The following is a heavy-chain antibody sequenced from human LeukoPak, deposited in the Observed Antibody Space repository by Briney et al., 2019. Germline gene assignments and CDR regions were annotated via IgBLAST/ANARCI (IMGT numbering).Heavy chain of an antibody. CDR3: ARGCYPRY. Sequence: GGSLRLSCDTSGFSFSYYGMNWVHQAPGKGLEWVSSIGSGGHTFYADSVKGRFTISRDNAKNSMYLQMNSLRAEDTAVYYCARGCYPRYWGQGSLVTVSS. V-gene: IGHV3-21*01. CDR2: IGSGGHT. J-gene: IGHJ4*02. D-gene: IGHD3-16*02. CDR1: GFSFSYYG.